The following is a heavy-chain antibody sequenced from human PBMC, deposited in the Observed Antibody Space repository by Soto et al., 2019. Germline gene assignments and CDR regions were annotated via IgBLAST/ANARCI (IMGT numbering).Heavy chain of an antibody. V-gene: IGHV3-21*01. CDR2: ISSSSSYI. J-gene: IGHJ4*02. CDR1: GFTFSSYG. D-gene: IGHD5-18*01. CDR3: ARDQPGYSYGYGLGY. Sequence: GGSLRLSCVASGFTFSSYGMSWVRQAPGKGLEWVSSISSSSSYIYYADSVKGRFTISRDNAKNSLYLQMNSLRAEDTAVYYCARDQPGYSYGYGLGYWGQGT.